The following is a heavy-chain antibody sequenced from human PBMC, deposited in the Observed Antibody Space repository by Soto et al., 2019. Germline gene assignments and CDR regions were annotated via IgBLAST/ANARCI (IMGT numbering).Heavy chain of an antibody. J-gene: IGHJ6*02. D-gene: IGHD1-7*01. V-gene: IGHV3-30-3*01. CDR1: GFTFSSYA. CDR2: ISYDGSNK. Sequence: QVQLVESGGGVVQPGRSLRLSCAASGFTFSSYAMHWVRQAPGKGLEWVALISYDGSNKYYADSVKGRFTISRDNSKNTLYLQMNSRRPEDTAVYRCARDQGGTTLYYHGMDVWGQGTTVTVSS. CDR3: ARDQGGTTLYYHGMDV.